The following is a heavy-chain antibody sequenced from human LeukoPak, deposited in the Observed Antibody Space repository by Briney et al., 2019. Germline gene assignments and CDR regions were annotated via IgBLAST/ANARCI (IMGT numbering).Heavy chain of an antibody. CDR1: GYSISSSSYN. CDR2: FDNSGST. J-gene: IGHJ5*02. Sequence: SETLSLTCTVSGYSISSSSYNWGWIRQPPGKGLEWIGSFDNSGSTYYNPSLKSRVTISVDTSKDQFSLKLTSVTAADTAVYYCARPPGIAAAWFDPWGQGTLVTVSS. D-gene: IGHD6-13*01. CDR3: ARPPGIAAAWFDP. V-gene: IGHV4-39*01.